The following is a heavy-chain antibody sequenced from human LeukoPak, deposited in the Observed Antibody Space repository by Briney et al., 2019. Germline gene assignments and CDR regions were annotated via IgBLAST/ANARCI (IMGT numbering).Heavy chain of an antibody. D-gene: IGHD3-10*01. Sequence: QSGGSLRLSCTASGFTFGDYAMSWVRQAPGKGLEWVGFIRSKAYGGTTEYAASVKGRFTISRDDSKSIAYLQMNSLKTEDTAVYYCTTAQRLLWFGDRFDYWGQGTLVTVSS. V-gene: IGHV3-49*04. J-gene: IGHJ4*02. CDR1: GFTFGDYA. CDR3: TTAQRLLWFGDRFDY. CDR2: IRSKAYGGTT.